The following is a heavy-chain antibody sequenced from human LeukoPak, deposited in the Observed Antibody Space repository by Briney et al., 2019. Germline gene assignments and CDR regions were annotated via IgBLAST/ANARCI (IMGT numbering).Heavy chain of an antibody. J-gene: IGHJ6*03. CDR2: IRKKVNSYTT. Sequence: GGSLRLSCAASGFTFSDHYMDWVRQAPGKGLEWVGRIRKKVNSYTTEYAATVKGRLTISRDDSKNSLYLQMNSLKTEDTAVYYCAREGKRITMVRGVITPRGYYYMDVWGKGTTVTVSS. CDR1: GFTFSDHY. CDR3: AREGKRITMVRGVITPRGYYYMDV. V-gene: IGHV3-72*01. D-gene: IGHD3-10*01.